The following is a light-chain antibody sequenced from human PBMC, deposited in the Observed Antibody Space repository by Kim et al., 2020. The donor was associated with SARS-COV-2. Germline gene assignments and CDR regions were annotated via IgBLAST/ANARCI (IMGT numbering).Light chain of an antibody. J-gene: IGLJ2*01. V-gene: IGLV3-19*01. CDR3: KSRDTSGNFLV. CDR1: SLRTFY. Sequence: AWKQPVWIKCPRDSLRTFYPTLYQQRPGRAPLLVFYGNNHRPSVIPDRFSASTSGNTASLTITGAQADDEADYYCKSRDTSGNFLVFGGGTQLTVL. CDR2: GNN.